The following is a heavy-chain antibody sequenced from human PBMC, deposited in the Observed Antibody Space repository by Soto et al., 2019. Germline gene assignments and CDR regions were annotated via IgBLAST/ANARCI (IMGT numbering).Heavy chain of an antibody. CDR3: AREGLWFGARGNYFDY. CDR2: IWYDGSNK. Sequence: PGGSLRLSCAASGFTFGSYGMHWVRQAPGKGLEWVAVIWYDGSNKYYADSVKGRFTISRDNSKNTLYLQMNSLRAEDTAVYYCAREGLWFGARGNYFDYWGQGTLVTVSS. D-gene: IGHD3-10*01. CDR1: GFTFGSYG. V-gene: IGHV3-33*01. J-gene: IGHJ4*02.